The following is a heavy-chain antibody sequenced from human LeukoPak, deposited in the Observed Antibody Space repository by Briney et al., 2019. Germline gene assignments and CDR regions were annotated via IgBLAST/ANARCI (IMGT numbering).Heavy chain of an antibody. Sequence: PGGSLRLSCAASGFTFSNASMTWVRQAPGKGLEWVGRIKRKTDGETTDDAAPVKGRFTISRDDSKNTLSLQMNSLKLEDTAVYYCTTRVGQHPDDWGQGTLVTVSS. CDR3: TTRVGQHPDD. D-gene: IGHD5-18*01. J-gene: IGHJ4*02. V-gene: IGHV3-15*01. CDR1: GFTFSNAS. CDR2: IKRKTDGETT.